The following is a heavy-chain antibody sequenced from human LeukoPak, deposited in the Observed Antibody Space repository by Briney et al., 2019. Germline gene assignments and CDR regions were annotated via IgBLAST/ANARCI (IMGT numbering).Heavy chain of an antibody. J-gene: IGHJ4*02. Sequence: PGGSLRLSCAASGFTFSDHYMDWVRQAPGKGLEWVGRTRNKANSYTTEYAASVKGRFTISRDDSKNSLYLQINSLKTEDTAVYYCAIVQGAGTTFHWGQGTLVTVSS. CDR3: AIVQGAGTTFH. V-gene: IGHV3-72*01. CDR1: GFTFSDHY. CDR2: TRNKANSYTT. D-gene: IGHD1-7*01.